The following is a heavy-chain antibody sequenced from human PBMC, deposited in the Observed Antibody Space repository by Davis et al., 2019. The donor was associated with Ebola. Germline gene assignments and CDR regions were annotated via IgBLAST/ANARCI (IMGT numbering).Heavy chain of an antibody. D-gene: IGHD5-18*01. J-gene: IGHJ4*02. V-gene: IGHV5-51*01. CDR3: ARGNGYRDY. CDR2: IYPGDSDV. CDR1: GYSFTNFW. Sequence: GESLKISCHGSGYSFTNFWIAWVRQLPGKGLEWMGIIYPGDSDVTYSPSFQGQVTISADKSIATAYLQWSSLKASDTAMYYCARGNGYRDYWGQGTLVTVSS.